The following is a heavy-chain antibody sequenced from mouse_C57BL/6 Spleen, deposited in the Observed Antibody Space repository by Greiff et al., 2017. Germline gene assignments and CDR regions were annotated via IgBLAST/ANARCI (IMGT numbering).Heavy chain of an antibody. CDR3: ARAGGNGCAMDD. CDR2: IYPGDGDT. D-gene: IGHD2-1*01. J-gene: IGHJ4*01. CDR1: GYAFSSSW. V-gene: IGHV1-82*01. Sequence: VQLQQSGPELVKPGASVKISCKASGYAFSSSWMNWVKQRPGKGLEWIGRIYPGDGDTNYNGKIKGKATLTAEKSSSTAYMQLSSLTSEDSAVYFCARAGGNGCAMDDWGQGTSVTVAS.